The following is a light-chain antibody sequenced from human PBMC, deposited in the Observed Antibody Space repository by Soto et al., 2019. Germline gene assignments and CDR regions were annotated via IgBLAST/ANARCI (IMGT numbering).Light chain of an antibody. Sequence: QSVLTQPPSVSGSPGQSVAISCTGTSSDVGSYNRVSWYQQPPGAAPKLMIYEVSNRPSGVPDRFSGSKSGNTASLTISGLQAEDEADYNCNSYTGSSTYVFGTGTRSPS. J-gene: IGLJ1*01. CDR3: NSYTGSSTYV. CDR2: EVS. CDR1: SSDVGSYNR. V-gene: IGLV2-18*02.